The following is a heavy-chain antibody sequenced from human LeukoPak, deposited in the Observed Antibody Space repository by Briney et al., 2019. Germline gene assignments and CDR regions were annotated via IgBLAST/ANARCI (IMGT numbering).Heavy chain of an antibody. J-gene: IGHJ4*02. D-gene: IGHD6-13*01. CDR3: ARGVYIAAAQYGY. V-gene: IGHV4-59*01. CDR2: NYYSGTT. Sequence: PSETLSLTCTVSGGSISSYYWSWIRQPPGKGLEWIGYNYYSGTTNYNPSLKSRVTISVDTSKNQFSLKLSSVTAAGTAVYYCARGVYIAAAQYGYWGQGTLVTVSS. CDR1: GGSISSYY.